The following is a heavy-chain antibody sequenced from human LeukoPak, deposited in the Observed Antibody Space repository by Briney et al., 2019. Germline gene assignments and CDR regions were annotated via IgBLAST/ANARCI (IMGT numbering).Heavy chain of an antibody. CDR1: GLIFSTYA. J-gene: IGHJ4*02. CDR3: ARDPGYGLGVDYGDY. D-gene: IGHD3-10*01. Sequence: GGSLRLSCAASGLIFSTYAMSWVRQAPGKGLEWLSVIHRGGNTYYADSVKGRFTISRDSSKNTVFLQMDSLRAEDTAVYYCARDPGYGLGVDYGDYWGQGTLVTVSS. CDR2: IHRGGNT. V-gene: IGHV3-66*01.